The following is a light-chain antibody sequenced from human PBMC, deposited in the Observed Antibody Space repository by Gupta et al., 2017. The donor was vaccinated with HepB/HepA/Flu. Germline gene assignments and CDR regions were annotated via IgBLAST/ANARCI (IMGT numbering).Light chain of an antibody. J-gene: IGKJ2*01. V-gene: IGKV4-1*01. CDR3: QQYFSTPRT. CDR2: WAS. Sequence: SVMTQSVDSLPQSLGERDTINCKSSQSLFYSSNDKSYLAWYQQKPGQPPKLLIDWASTRKSGVPDRFSGSGSTTDFTLTISSLQSEDVALYYCQQYFSTPRTFGQGTKLQIK. CDR1: QSLFYSSNDKSY.